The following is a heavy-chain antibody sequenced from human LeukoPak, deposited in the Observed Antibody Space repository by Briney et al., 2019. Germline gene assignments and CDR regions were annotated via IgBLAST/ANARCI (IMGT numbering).Heavy chain of an antibody. V-gene: IGHV3-23*01. CDR3: AKDALVRGYSYGYSYFDY. Sequence: GGSLRLSCAASGFTFSSYAMSWVRQAPGKGLEWVSAISGSGGSTYYADSVKGRFTISRDNSKNTPYLQMNSLRAEDTAVYYCAKDALVRGYSYGYSYFDYWGQGTLVTVSS. J-gene: IGHJ4*02. CDR2: ISGSGGST. CDR1: GFTFSSYA. D-gene: IGHD5-18*01.